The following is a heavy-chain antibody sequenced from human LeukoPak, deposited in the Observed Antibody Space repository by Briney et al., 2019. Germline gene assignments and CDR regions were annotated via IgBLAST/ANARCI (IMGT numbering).Heavy chain of an antibody. D-gene: IGHD3-10*01. CDR3: ARDPLSITMPPDY. Sequence: GGSLRLSCAASGFTFSSYSMNWVRQAPGKGLEWVSSISSSSSYIYYADSVKGRFTISRDNAKNSLYLQMNSLRAEDTAVYYCARDPLSITMPPDYWGQGTLVTVSS. CDR1: GFTFSSYS. J-gene: IGHJ4*02. CDR2: ISSSSSYI. V-gene: IGHV3-21*01.